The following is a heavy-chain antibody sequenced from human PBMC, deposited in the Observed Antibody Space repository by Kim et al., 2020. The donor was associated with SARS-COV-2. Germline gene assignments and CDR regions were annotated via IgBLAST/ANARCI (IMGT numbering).Heavy chain of an antibody. D-gene: IGHD3-10*01. CDR1: GYTFSSYW. CDR2: IYPGDSDT. Sequence: GESPKISCQGSGYTFSSYWIGWVRQMPGKGLEWMGIIYPGDSDTRYSPSFQGQVTISADKSINTAYLQWSSLKASDTAMYYCARLTQRGSIKMVRGIIFQYYYGMDVWGQGTTVTVS. CDR3: ARLTQRGSIKMVRGIIFQYYYGMDV. J-gene: IGHJ6*02. V-gene: IGHV5-51*01.